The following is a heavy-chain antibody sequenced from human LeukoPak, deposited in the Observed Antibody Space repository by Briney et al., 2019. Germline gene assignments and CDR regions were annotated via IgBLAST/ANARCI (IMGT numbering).Heavy chain of an antibody. CDR1: GYSISSAYY. D-gene: IGHD1-26*01. CDR2: IYHSGST. J-gene: IGHJ6*03. V-gene: IGHV4-38-2*02. CDR3: ARDLDGGATDYYYYMDV. Sequence: PSETLSLTCTVSGYSISSAYYWGWIRQPPGKGLEWIGSIYHSGSTYYNPSLKSRVTISVDTSKNQFSLKLSSVTAADTAVYYCARDLDGGATDYYYYMDVWGKGTTVTVSS.